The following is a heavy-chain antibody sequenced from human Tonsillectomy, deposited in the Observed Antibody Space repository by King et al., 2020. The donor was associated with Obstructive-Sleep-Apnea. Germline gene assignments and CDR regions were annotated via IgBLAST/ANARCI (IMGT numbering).Heavy chain of an antibody. Sequence: VQLVESGGGLVQPGGSLRLSCVASGFTVSSNYMSWVRQAPGKGLEWLSVMYSGGTTYYADSLKGGFTISRDNSKNTLFLQMNSLRVEDTAVYYCARGHYDILTGYYSSPCGQGTLVTVSS. CDR1: GFTVSSNY. CDR3: ARGHYDILTGYYSSP. CDR2: MYSGGTT. V-gene: IGHV3-66*01. D-gene: IGHD3-9*01. J-gene: IGHJ5*02.